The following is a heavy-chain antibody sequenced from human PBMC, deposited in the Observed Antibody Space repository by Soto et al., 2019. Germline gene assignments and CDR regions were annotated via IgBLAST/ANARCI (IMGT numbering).Heavy chain of an antibody. CDR3: ARAKYCSGGSCYGFDP. Sequence: GGSLRLSCASSGFTFSSYAMHWVRHAPGKGLEWVANIKQDGSEIYYVDSVKGRFTISRDNAKNSLYLQMNSLRAEDTAVYYCARAKYCSGGSCYGFDPWGQGTLVTVSS. CDR2: IKQDGSEI. V-gene: IGHV3-7*01. J-gene: IGHJ5*02. CDR1: GFTFSSYA. D-gene: IGHD2-15*01.